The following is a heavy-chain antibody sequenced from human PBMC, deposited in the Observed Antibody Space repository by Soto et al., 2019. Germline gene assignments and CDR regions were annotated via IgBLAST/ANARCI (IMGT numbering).Heavy chain of an antibody. J-gene: IGHJ4*02. CDR3: AKDGGSVCSGGTCYFQAPDY. CDR1: GFTFSSYA. D-gene: IGHD2-15*01. CDR2: ISYDGSNK. Sequence: GGSLRLSCAASGFTFSSYAMHWVRQAPGKGLEWVAVISYDGSNKYYADSVKGRFTISRDNSKNTLSVQMNGLRVEDTALYYCAKDGGSVCSGGTCYFQAPDYWGQGTLVTVSS. V-gene: IGHV3-30-3*01.